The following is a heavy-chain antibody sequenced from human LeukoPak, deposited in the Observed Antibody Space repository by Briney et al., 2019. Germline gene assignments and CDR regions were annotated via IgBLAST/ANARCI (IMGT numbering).Heavy chain of an antibody. CDR2: IYYSGST. J-gene: IGHJ5*02. V-gene: IGHV4-31*03. CDR3: XXXXXXXXXXXGYYPSWFDP. D-gene: IGHD3-22*01. Sequence: SETLSLTCTVSGGSISSGGYYWSWIRQHPGKGLEWIGYIYYSGSTYYNPSLKSRVTISVDTSKNQFSLKLSSVTAADTAVYXXXXXXXXXXXXXGYYPSWFDPWGQGTLVTVSS. CDR1: GGSISSGGYY.